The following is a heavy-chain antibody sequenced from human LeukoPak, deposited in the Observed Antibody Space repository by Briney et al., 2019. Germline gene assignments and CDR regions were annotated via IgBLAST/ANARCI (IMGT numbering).Heavy chain of an antibody. CDR1: GFTFSNYA. CDR3: ARHRTASDY. V-gene: IGHV3-21*01. CDR2: ISSSSDYI. Sequence: GGSLRLSCVASGFTFSNYAMYWVRQAPGKGLEWVSSISSSSDYIYYADSVKGRFTISRDNAKNSLYLQMNSLRAEDTAVYYCARHRTASDYWGQGTLVTVSS. D-gene: IGHD3-16*02. J-gene: IGHJ4*02.